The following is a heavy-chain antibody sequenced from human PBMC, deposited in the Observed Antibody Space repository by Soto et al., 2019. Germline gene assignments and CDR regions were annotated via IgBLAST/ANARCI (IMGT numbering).Heavy chain of an antibody. CDR3: ARCDTGTNYYYYYMDV. D-gene: IGHD1-1*01. Sequence: SETLSLTCTVSGGSISSGGYYWSWIRQHPGKGLEWIGYIYYSGSTYYNPSLKSRVTISVDTSKNQFSLKLSSVTAADTALYYCARCDTGTNYYYYYMDVWGKGTTVTVSS. V-gene: IGHV4-31*03. J-gene: IGHJ6*03. CDR2: IYYSGST. CDR1: GGSISSGGYY.